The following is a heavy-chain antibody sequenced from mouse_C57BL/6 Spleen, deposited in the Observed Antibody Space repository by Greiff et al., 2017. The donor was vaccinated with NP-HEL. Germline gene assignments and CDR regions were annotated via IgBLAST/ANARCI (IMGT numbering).Heavy chain of an antibody. CDR3: ARERAWGYYYAPYYLDD. Sequence: EVQVVESGGGLVKPGGSLKLSCAASGFTFSSYAMSWVRQTPEKRLEWVATISDGGSYTYYPDNVKGRFTISRDNAKNNLYLQMSHLKSEDTAMYYCARERAWGYYYAPYYLDDWGQGTTLTVSS. CDR1: GFTFSSYA. J-gene: IGHJ2*01. D-gene: IGHD1-1*01. CDR2: ISDGGSYT. V-gene: IGHV5-4*01.